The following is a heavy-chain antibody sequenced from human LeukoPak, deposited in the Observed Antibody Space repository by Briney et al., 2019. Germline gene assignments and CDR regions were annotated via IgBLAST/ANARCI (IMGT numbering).Heavy chain of an antibody. D-gene: IGHD3-9*01. Sequence: PGGSLRLSCAASGFTFSSYWMSWVRQAPGKGLEWVANIKQDGSEKYYVDSVKGRFTISRDNAKNSLYLQMNSPRAEDTAVYYCARGSRYYDILTGYDYWGQGALVTVSS. CDR2: IKQDGSEK. CDR1: GFTFSSYW. CDR3: ARGSRYYDILTGYDY. V-gene: IGHV3-7*01. J-gene: IGHJ4*02.